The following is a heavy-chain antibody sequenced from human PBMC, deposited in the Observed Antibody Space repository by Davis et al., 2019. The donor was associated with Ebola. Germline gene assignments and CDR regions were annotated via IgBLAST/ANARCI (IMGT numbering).Heavy chain of an antibody. Sequence: GEFLKISCAASGFTFSSYAMSWVRQAPGKGLEWVSAISGSGGSTYYADSVKGRFTISRDNSKNTLYLQMNSLRAEDTAVYYCATSMGIAAAGPTDYWGQGTLVTVSS. CDR1: GFTFSSYA. V-gene: IGHV3-23*01. J-gene: IGHJ4*02. CDR3: ATSMGIAAAGPTDY. CDR2: ISGSGGST. D-gene: IGHD6-13*01.